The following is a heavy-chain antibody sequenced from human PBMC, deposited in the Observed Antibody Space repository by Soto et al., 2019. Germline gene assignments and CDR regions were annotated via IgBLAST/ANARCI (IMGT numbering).Heavy chain of an antibody. CDR2: IYSGGST. Sequence: GSLRLSCAASGFTVSSNYMSWVRQAPGKELEWVSVIYSGGSTYYADSVKGRFTISRDNSKNTPYLQMNSLRAEDTAVYYCARVVHYYYGMDVWGQGTTVTVS. J-gene: IGHJ6*02. CDR3: ARVVHYYYGMDV. CDR1: GFTVSSNY. D-gene: IGHD2-8*01. V-gene: IGHV3-53*01.